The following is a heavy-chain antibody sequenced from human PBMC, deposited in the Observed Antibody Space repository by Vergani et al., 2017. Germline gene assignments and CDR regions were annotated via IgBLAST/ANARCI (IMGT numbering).Heavy chain of an antibody. D-gene: IGHD6-19*01. CDR3: ASDTHSGQRADR. J-gene: IGHJ5*02. CDR1: FDSIRNPY. V-gene: IGHV4-59*11. CDR2: IHYSENT. Sequence: VQLQESGPALVKSSETLSLTCSVSFDSIRNPYCNWIRQPPGKGLECIGSIHYSENTNYTPSLKTRVSISVDTSKNQFSLTLTSVTAADTAVYYCASDTHSGQRADRWGQGILVTVTS.